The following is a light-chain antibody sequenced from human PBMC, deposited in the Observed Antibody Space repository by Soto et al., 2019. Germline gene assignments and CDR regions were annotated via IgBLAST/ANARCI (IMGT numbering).Light chain of an antibody. CDR2: KAS. Sequence: IHMTQAPSTLSASFKNIVTIICRATQTISTSLAWYQQIPGRAPKLLIYKASILDTGVPSRFSGSGSGTEFTLTIRSLKPDDFATYYCQQYNSYSFGQGTKVDIK. CDR3: QQYNSYS. V-gene: IGKV1-5*03. CDR1: QTISTS. J-gene: IGKJ1*01.